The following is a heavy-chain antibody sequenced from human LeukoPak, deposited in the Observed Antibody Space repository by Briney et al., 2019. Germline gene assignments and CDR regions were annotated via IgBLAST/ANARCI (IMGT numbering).Heavy chain of an antibody. CDR1: GYSISSGYY. D-gene: IGHD2-2*01. V-gene: IGHV4-38-2*01. CDR3: PRGEASVVVENFDN. CDR2: IYHSGST. J-gene: IGHJ4*02. Sequence: SETLPLTCAVSGYSISSGYYWGWIRPPPGKGLEWIGSIYHSGSTYYNPSLKSRVTISVDTSKNQFSLKLSSVTAADTAVYYCPRGEASVVVENFDNWGQGTLVTVSS.